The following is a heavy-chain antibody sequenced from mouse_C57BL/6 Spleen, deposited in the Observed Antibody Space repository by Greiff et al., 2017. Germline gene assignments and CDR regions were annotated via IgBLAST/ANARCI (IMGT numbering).Heavy chain of an antibody. D-gene: IGHD2-3*01. CDR3: ARDRMKGWPFDY. Sequence: EVKLQESGPGLVKPSQSLSLTCSVTGYSITSGYYWYWIRQFPGNKLEWMGYISYDGSNNYNPSLKNRISITRDTSNNQFFLKLNSVTTEDTATYYCARDRMKGWPFDYRGEGATLTVSS. CDR1: GYSITSGYY. V-gene: IGHV3-6*01. CDR2: ISYDGSN. J-gene: IGHJ2*01.